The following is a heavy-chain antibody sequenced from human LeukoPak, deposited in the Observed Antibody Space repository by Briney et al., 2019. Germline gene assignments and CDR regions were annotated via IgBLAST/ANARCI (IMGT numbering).Heavy chain of an antibody. CDR1: GGSISSYY. Sequence: SEILSLTCTVSGGSISSYYWSWIRQPAGKGLEWIGRIYTSGSTNYNPSLKSRVTMSVDTSKNQFSLKLSSVTAADTAVYYCARDLLTYYYDSSGYYLDYWGQGTLVTVSS. CDR3: ARDLLTYYYDSSGYYLDY. D-gene: IGHD3-22*01. J-gene: IGHJ4*02. V-gene: IGHV4-4*07. CDR2: IYTSGST.